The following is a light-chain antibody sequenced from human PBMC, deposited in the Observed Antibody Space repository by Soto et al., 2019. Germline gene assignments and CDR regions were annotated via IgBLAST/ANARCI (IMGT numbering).Light chain of an antibody. V-gene: IGLV4-60*03. CDR2: LEGSGSY. CDR3: ETWDSNTRV. CDR1: SGHSSCI. Sequence: QPVLTQSSSASASLGSSVKLTCTLSSGHSSCIIAWHQQQPGKAPRYLMKLEGSGSYNKGSGVPDRFSGSSSGADRYLTISNLQSEDEADYYCETWDSNTRVFGGGTKLTVL. J-gene: IGLJ2*01.